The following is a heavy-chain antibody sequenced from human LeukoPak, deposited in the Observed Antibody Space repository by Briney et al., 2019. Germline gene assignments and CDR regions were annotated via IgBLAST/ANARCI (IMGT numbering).Heavy chain of an antibody. CDR1: GITFIKYS. V-gene: IGHV3-23*01. D-gene: IGHD3-3*01. J-gene: IGHJ4*02. CDR2: ITGSGAFT. CDR3: AKDMGVFGVVMIHQFDY. Sequence: PGGSLRLSCAASGITFIKYSMTWVRQAPGKGLEWVSAITGSGAFTDYADSVKGRFTISRDNSKNTLYLQMNSLRAEDTAVYYCAKDMGVFGVVMIHQFDYWGQGTLVTVSS.